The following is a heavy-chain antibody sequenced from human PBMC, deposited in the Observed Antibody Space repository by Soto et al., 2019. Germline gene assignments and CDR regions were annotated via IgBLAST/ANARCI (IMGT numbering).Heavy chain of an antibody. J-gene: IGHJ6*02. V-gene: IGHV1-69*01. CDR3: AKSQGSSNSLASYYYYDYGIAV. CDR2: IITIAGTA. D-gene: IGHD2-2*01. Sequence: QVQLVQSGAEVKKPGSSVKVSCKASGGTLSSSAISWVRQAHGQGLDWMGGIITIAGTANYAQKFQGRVTITADESTSTASMELSSLKSEETAVNYSAKSQGSSNSLASYYYYDYGIAVLGRWTTVPVSS. CDR1: GGTLSSSA.